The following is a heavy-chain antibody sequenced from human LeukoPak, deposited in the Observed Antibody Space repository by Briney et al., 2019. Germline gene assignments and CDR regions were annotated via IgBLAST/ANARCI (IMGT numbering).Heavy chain of an antibody. V-gene: IGHV1-24*01. CDR2: FDPEDGET. J-gene: IGHJ4*02. D-gene: IGHD3-10*01. CDR1: GYTLTELS. Sequence: ASVKVSCTVSGYTLTELSMHWVRQAPGKGLEWMGGFDPEDGETIYAQKFQGRVTMTEDTSTDTAYMELSSLRSEDTAVYYCATDSGGNSDGSLKLNWGQGTLVTVSS. CDR3: ATDSGGNSDGSLKLN.